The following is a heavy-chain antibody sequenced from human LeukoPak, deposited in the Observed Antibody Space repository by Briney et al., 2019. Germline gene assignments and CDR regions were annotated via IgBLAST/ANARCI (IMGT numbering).Heavy chain of an antibody. J-gene: IGHJ6*03. Sequence: TSETLSLTCTVSGGSISSSSYYWGWIRQPPGKGLEWIGSIYYSGSTYYNPSLKSRVTISVDTSKNQFSLKLSSVTAADTAVYYCASCRPDYYCYMDVWGKGTTVTVSS. V-gene: IGHV4-39*07. CDR3: ASCRPDYYCYMDV. CDR1: GGSISSSSYY. CDR2: IYYSGST.